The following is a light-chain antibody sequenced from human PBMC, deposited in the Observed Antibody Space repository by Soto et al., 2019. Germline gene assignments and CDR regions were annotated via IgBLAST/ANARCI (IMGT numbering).Light chain of an antibody. J-gene: IGKJ4*02. CDR2: LGS. Sequence: DIVMTQSSFTLPVTPGESASISCRSSQSLLHSNGYNYLDWYLQKPGQSPQLLIYLGSNRASGVPDRFSGSGSGTDFTLRSRRVEGKGVRVYSRRQPLQLLGEFGGGTRVEIK. V-gene: IGKV2-28*01. CDR3: RQPLQLLGE. CDR1: QSLLHSNGYNY.